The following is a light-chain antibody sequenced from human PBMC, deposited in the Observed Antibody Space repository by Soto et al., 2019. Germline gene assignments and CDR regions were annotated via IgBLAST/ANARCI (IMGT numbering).Light chain of an antibody. CDR1: SGHSSYI. CDR3: ETWDINTRV. CDR2: LEGSGSY. J-gene: IGLJ3*02. V-gene: IGLV4-60*02. Sequence: QSVLTQSSSASASLGSSVKLTCTLSSGHSSYIIAWHQQQPGKAPRYLMKLEGSGSYNKGSGVPYRFSGSSSGADRYLTISNLQFEDEADYYCETWDINTRVFGGGTKLTVL.